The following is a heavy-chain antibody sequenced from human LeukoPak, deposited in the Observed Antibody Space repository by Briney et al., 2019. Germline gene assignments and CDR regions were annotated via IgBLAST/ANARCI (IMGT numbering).Heavy chain of an antibody. CDR2: IYSCGST. D-gene: IGHD3-10*01. CDR3: AREGKDYYGSGSS. V-gene: IGHV3-66*01. CDR1: GFTVSSNY. J-gene: IGHJ5*02. Sequence: GGSLRLSCAASGFTVSSNYMSWVRQAPGKGLEWVSVIYSCGSTYHADSVKGRFTISRDNSKNTLYLQMNSLRAEDTAVYYCAREGKDYYGSGSSWGQGTLVTVSS.